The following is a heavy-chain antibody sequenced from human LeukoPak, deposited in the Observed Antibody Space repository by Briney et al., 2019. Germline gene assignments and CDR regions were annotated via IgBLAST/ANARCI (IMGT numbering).Heavy chain of an antibody. CDR3: AKDWAGNGGFDY. CDR1: GFIFSTSA. CDR2: ISYDGSKR. V-gene: IGHV3-30*18. Sequence: SGRSLRLSCAASGFIFSTSAMHWVRQAPDKGLEWVAVISYDGSKRYYAESVKGRFTISRDNSKNTLYLQVNSLRAEDTAVYYCAKDWAGNGGFDYWGQGTLVTVSS. J-gene: IGHJ4*02. D-gene: IGHD1-1*01.